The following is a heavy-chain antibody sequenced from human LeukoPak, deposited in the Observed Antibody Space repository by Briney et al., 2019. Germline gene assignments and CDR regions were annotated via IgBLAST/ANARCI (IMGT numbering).Heavy chain of an antibody. CDR2: ISDSGGSK. V-gene: IGHV3-23*01. J-gene: IGHJ4*02. CDR3: AKDSPLGYYDSSGYLDY. CDR1: GFTFSSYS. Sequence: GGSLRLSCAASGFTFSSYSMSWVRQAPGKGLEWVSAISDSGGSKYYADSVKSRFTISRDNSKNTLYLQMNSLRAEDTAVYYCAKDSPLGYYDSSGYLDYWGQGTLVTVSS. D-gene: IGHD3-22*01.